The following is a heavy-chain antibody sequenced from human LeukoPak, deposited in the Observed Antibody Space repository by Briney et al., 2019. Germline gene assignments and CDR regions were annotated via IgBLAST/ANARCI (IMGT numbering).Heavy chain of an antibody. V-gene: IGHV4-59*12. Sequence: SETLSLTCTVSGGSISSYYWSWIRQPPGKGLEWIGYIYYSGSTYYNPSLKSRVTISVDRSKNQFSLKLSSVTAADTAVYYCARGRRYYDILTGQGDYFDYWGQGTLVTVSS. CDR2: IYYSGST. CDR3: ARGRRYYDILTGQGDYFDY. J-gene: IGHJ4*02. D-gene: IGHD3-9*01. CDR1: GGSISSYY.